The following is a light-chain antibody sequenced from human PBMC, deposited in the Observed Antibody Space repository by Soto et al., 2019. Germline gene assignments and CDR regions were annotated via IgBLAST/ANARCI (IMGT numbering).Light chain of an antibody. J-gene: IGKJ2*01. Sequence: EIVLTQSPGTLSLSVGERPTLSCRASQSVPSEWLGWYRHKPGQAPRLLIYAASSRATGVPDRVSGSGSGTDFTLTINSLQPDDFAVYYCQQYGNSPYTFGLGTKLEIK. CDR2: AAS. CDR1: QSVPSEW. CDR3: QQYGNSPYT. V-gene: IGKV3-20*01.